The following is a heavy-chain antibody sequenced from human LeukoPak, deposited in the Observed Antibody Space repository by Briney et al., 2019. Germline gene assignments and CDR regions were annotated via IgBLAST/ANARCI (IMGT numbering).Heavy chain of an antibody. D-gene: IGHD3-22*01. CDR2: ISSSSSYI. Sequence: PGGSLRLSCAASGFTFSSYSMNWVRQAPGKGLEWVSSISSSSSYIYYADSVKGRFTISRDNPKNTLYLQMNSLRAEDTAVYFCAKRGVVIRVILVGFHKEAYYFDSWGQGALVTVSS. J-gene: IGHJ4*02. V-gene: IGHV3-21*04. CDR3: AKRGVVIRVILVGFHKEAYYFDS. CDR1: GFTFSSYS.